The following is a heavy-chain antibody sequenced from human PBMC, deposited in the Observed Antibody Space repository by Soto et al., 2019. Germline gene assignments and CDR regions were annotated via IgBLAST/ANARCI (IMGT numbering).Heavy chain of an antibody. Sequence: QVQLQESGPGLVKPSETLSLTCAVSGGSISTYFWNWLRQPPGKGLEWIAYISDSGRILYNPSLKSRVTLSLDASKNQFSLRLSSVTAADTAVYYCARDRMAADATEVAFDFWGQGAMVPVSS. CDR2: ISDSGRI. D-gene: IGHD6-13*01. CDR1: GGSISTYF. CDR3: ARDRMAADATEVAFDF. J-gene: IGHJ3*01. V-gene: IGHV4-59*01.